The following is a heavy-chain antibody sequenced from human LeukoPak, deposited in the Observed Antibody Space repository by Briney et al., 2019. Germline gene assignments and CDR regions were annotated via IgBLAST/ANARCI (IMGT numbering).Heavy chain of an antibody. CDR2: ISYDGSNK. CDR3: AREYMTTVTTLVSVFDY. CDR1: GFTFSDYY. J-gene: IGHJ4*02. Sequence: GGSLRLSCAASGFTFSDYYMSWIRQAPGKGLEWVAVISYDGSNKYYADSVKGRFTISRDNSKNTLYLQMNSLRAEDTAVYYCAREYMTTVTTLVSVFDYWGQGTLVTVSS. V-gene: IGHV3-30-3*01. D-gene: IGHD4-17*01.